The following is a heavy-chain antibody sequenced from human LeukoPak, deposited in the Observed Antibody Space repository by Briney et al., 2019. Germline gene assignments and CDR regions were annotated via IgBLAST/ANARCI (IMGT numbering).Heavy chain of an antibody. D-gene: IGHD1-26*01. Sequence: GGSLRLSCAASGFTFSSYSMNWVRQAPGKRLEWVANMNIDGSEKYYADSAKGRFTISRDNARNSVYLQMNSLRVEDTAVYYCARDPVEWELLLDYWGQGTLVTVSS. J-gene: IGHJ4*02. CDR3: ARDPVEWELLLDY. CDR1: GFTFSSYS. V-gene: IGHV3-7*01. CDR2: MNIDGSEK.